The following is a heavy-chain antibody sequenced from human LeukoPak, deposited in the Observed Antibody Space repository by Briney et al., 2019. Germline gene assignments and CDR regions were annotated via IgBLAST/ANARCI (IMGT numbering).Heavy chain of an antibody. V-gene: IGHV3-21*01. CDR3: ASEPNWGIDGIGDY. D-gene: IGHD7-27*01. CDR2: ISSSSSYI. CDR1: GFTFSSYS. J-gene: IGHJ4*02. Sequence: GGSLRLSCAASGFTFSSYSMNWVRQAPGKGLEWVSSISSSSSYIYYADSVKGRFTISRDNAKNSLYLQMNSLRAEDTAVYYCASEPNWGIDGIGDYWGQGTMVTVCS.